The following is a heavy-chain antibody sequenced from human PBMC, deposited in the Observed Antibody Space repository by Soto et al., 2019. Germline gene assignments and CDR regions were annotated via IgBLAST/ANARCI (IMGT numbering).Heavy chain of an antibody. CDR2: IIPIIGTA. CDR1: GGTFNNYA. J-gene: IGHJ4*02. CDR3: ARGGVDVVATSAFDY. Sequence: QVQLVQSGAEVKKPGSSVKVSCKASGGTFNNYAISWVRQAPGQGLEWMGGIIPIIGTADYAHKFQGRLAISADESTGTTFMELSNLRSEDTALYYCARGGVDVVATSAFDYWGQGTLVTVSS. D-gene: IGHD5-12*01. V-gene: IGHV1-69*01.